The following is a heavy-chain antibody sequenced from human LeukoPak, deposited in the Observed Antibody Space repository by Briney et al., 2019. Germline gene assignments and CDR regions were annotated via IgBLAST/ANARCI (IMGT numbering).Heavy chain of an antibody. V-gene: IGHV3-9*03. CDR3: AKDTAVKTTVTTRGSFDI. CDR2: ISWNSGSI. D-gene: IGHD4-17*01. J-gene: IGHJ3*02. Sequence: GRSLRLSCAASGFTFDDYAMHWVRQAPGKGLEWVSGISWNSGSIGYADSVKGRFTISRDNAKNSLYLQMNSLRAEDMALYYCAKDTAVKTTVTTRGSFDIWGQGTMVTVSS. CDR1: GFTFDDYA.